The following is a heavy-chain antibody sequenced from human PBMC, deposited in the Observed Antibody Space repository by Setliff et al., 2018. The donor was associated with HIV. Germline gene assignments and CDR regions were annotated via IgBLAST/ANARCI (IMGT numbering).Heavy chain of an antibody. CDR1: GYSFMSYW. J-gene: IGHJ4*02. Sequence: GESLKISCKASGYSFMSYWIGWVRQMPGKGLEWMGIIYPADSHTSYRPSFQGHVTISADRSISTAYLQWSSLKASDTAIYYCARPQGGGFDYWGQGTLVTVSS. CDR2: IYPADSHT. CDR3: ARPQGGGFDY. D-gene: IGHD3-16*01. V-gene: IGHV5-51*01.